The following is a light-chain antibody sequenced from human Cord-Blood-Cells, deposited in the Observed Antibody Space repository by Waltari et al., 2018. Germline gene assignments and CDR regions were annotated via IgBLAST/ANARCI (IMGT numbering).Light chain of an antibody. CDR1: QCISSW. CDR3: QQYNSYSPT. J-gene: IGKJ1*01. V-gene: IGKV1-5*01. CDR2: DAS. Sequence: DIQLTQSPSTLSAYVGDRVTITCRASQCISSWLAWYQQKPGKAPKLLIYDASSLESGVPSRFSGSGSGTEFTLTISSLQPDDFATYYCQQYNSYSPTFGQGTKVEIK.